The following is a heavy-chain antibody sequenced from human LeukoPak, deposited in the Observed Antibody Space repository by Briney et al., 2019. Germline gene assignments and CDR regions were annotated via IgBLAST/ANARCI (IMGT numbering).Heavy chain of an antibody. V-gene: IGHV4-30-2*01. D-gene: IGHD6-13*01. Sequence: ASRTLSLTCAVSGGSISSGGYSWSWIRQPPGKGLEWIGYIYHSGSTYYNPSLKSRVTISVDRSKNQFSLKLSSVTAADTAVYYCASYSSSWYDDYWGQGTLVTVSS. CDR2: IYHSGST. CDR3: ASYSSSWYDDY. CDR1: GGSISSGGYS. J-gene: IGHJ4*02.